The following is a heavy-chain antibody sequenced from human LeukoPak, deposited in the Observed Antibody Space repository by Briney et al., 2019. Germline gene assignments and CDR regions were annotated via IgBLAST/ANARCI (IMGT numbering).Heavy chain of an antibody. Sequence: GGSLRLSCAASGFTFSSHWIHWVRQAPGKGLVWVSGINRDGSSTSYADSVKGRFTISRDNAKNTLYLQMNSLRVEDTAVYYCARGSGNEPFDYWGQGTLVTVSS. D-gene: IGHD5-12*01. J-gene: IGHJ4*02. CDR3: ARGSGNEPFDY. V-gene: IGHV3-74*01. CDR1: GFTFSSHW. CDR2: INRDGSST.